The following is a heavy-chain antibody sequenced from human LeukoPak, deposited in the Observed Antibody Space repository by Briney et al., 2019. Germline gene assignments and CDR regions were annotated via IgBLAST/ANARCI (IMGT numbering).Heavy chain of an antibody. D-gene: IGHD6-6*01. CDR3: ARDLSGSSSFGY. V-gene: IGHV4-59*01. Sequence: MPSETLSLTCTVSGGSISSYYWSWIRQPPGKGLEWIGYIYYSGSTNYNPSLKSRVTMSVDTSKNQFSLKLSSVTAADTAVYYCARDLSGSSSFGYWGQGTLVTVSS. J-gene: IGHJ4*02. CDR1: GGSISSYY. CDR2: IYYSGST.